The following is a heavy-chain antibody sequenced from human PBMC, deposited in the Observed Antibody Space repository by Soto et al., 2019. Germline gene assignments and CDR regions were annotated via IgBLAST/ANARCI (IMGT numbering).Heavy chain of an antibody. CDR2: VSSGSGGTT. D-gene: IGHD1-26*01. Sequence: GSLRRSCAASVFPFSGHTMNWARQAPGKGLEWLSFVSSGSGGTTYYADSVKGRFTISRDNAKNSLYLQMNTLRDEDTAVYYCAKGGGSGSWLMEFLGQGTTVNVSS. J-gene: IGHJ6*01. V-gene: IGHV3-48*02. CDR1: VFPFSGHT. CDR3: AKGGGSGSWLMEF.